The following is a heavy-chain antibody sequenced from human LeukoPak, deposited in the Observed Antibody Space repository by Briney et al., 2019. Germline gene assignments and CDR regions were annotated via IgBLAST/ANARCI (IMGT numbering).Heavy chain of an antibody. CDR1: GGFINSYY. V-gene: IGHV4-59*01. CDR3: ARESGSYLWRSWLNP. D-gene: IGHD3-16*01. CDR2: IYNSGNT. J-gene: IGHJ5*02. Sequence: SEALSLTCTVSGGFINSYYWTWIRQPPGKGLEWIGNIYNSGNTNYNPSLKSRVTISVDTSKNQFSLKLNSVTAADTAVYYCARESGSYLWRSWLNPWGQGTLVTVSS.